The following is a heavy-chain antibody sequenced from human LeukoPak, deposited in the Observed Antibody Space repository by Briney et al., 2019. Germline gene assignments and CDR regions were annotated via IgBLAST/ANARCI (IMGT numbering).Heavy chain of an antibody. J-gene: IGHJ6*02. V-gene: IGHV4-34*01. CDR3: ARGLYYYDSRLMYYYYGMDV. CDR1: GGSFSGYY. Sequence: SETLSLTCAVYGGSFSGYYWSWIRQPPGKGLEWIGEINHSGSTNYNPSLKSRVTLSVDTSKNQFSLKLSSVTAADTAVYYCARGLYYYDSRLMYYYYGMDVWGQGTTVTVSS. D-gene: IGHD3-22*01. CDR2: INHSGST.